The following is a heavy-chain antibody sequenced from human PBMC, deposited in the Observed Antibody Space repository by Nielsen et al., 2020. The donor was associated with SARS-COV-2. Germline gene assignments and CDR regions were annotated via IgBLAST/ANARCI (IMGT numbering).Heavy chain of an antibody. CDR2: IYYSGST. V-gene: IGHV4-31*03. CDR3: ARLPADGYSFDY. D-gene: IGHD5-24*01. J-gene: IGHJ4*02. CDR1: GGSISSGGYY. Sequence: SETLSLTCTVSGGSISSGGYYWSWIRQHPGKGLEWVGYIYYSGSTYYNPSLKSRVIISLDTSKNQFSLKLSSVTAADTAVYFWARLPADGYSFDYWGQGTLVTVSS.